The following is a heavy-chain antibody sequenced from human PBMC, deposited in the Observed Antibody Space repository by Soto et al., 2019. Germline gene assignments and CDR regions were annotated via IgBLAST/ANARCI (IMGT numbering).Heavy chain of an antibody. CDR2: MNPNSGNT. J-gene: IGHJ5*02. CDR3: ARVRESYYGGASDP. D-gene: IGHD1-26*01. V-gene: IGHV1-8*01. Sequence: AAVKVSCKASGYTFTSYDINWVRQATGQGLEWMGWMNPNSGNTGYAQKFQGRVTMTRNTSISTAYMELSSLRSEDTAVYYCARVRESYYGGASDPWGQGTLVTVSS. CDR1: GYTFTSYD.